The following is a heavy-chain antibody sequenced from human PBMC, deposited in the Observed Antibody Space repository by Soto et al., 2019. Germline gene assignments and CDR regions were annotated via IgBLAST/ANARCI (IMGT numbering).Heavy chain of an antibody. CDR1: GFPFNNYA. J-gene: IGHJ6*02. Sequence: QVQLVESGGGVVQPGTSLRLSCAASGFPFNNYAMHWVRQRPGKGLDWVAVISYDGSNSYYSDSVKGRFTVSRDRSKNTVALQMNRLRGEDTAVDFLAKGILSATFSPYAIGGWGQGTTVTVSS. D-gene: IGHD3-3*02. CDR2: ISYDGSNS. V-gene: IGHV3-30*18. CDR3: AKGILSATFSPYAIGG.